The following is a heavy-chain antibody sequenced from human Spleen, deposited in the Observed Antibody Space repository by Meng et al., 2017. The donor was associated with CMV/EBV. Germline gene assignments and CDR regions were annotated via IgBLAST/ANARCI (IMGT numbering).Heavy chain of an antibody. CDR1: GYTFTDHY. Sequence: ASVKVSCKASGYTFTDHYFHWVRQAPGQGLEWMGWISAYNGNTNYAQKLQGRVTMTTDTSTSTAYMELRSLRSDDTAVYYCARDRYCSSTSCYRGYFQHWGQGTLVTVSS. D-gene: IGHD2-2*02. CDR3: ARDRYCSSTSCYRGYFQH. V-gene: IGHV1-18*04. CDR2: ISAYNGNT. J-gene: IGHJ1*01.